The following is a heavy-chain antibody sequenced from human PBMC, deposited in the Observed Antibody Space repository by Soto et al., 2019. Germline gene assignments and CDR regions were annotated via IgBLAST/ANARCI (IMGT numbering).Heavy chain of an antibody. CDR3: ARHTDCGSGSSCLGSDNMHTDAFDI. J-gene: IGHJ3*02. D-gene: IGHD3-10*01. CDR2: IIPSFGTA. V-gene: IGHV1-69*13. Sequence: SVKVSCKASGGTFSSYAVSWVRQAPGQGLEWMGGIIPSFGTANYAQKFQGRVTITADESTSTAYMELSSLRSEDTAVYYCARHTDCGSGSSCLGSDNMHTDAFDIWGQ. CDR1: GGTFSSYA.